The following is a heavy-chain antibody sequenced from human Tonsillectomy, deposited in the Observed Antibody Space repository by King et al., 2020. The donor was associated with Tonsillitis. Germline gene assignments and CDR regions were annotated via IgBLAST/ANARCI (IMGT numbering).Heavy chain of an antibody. CDR3: ARELGYGDSLDC. CDR2: MFSGGST. J-gene: IGHJ4*02. V-gene: IGHV3-66*01. D-gene: IGHD4-17*01. CDR1: GFTFSSNY. Sequence: VQLVESGGGLVQPGGSLRLSCAASGFTFSSNYINWVRQAPGKGLEWVSIMFSGGSTFYTDSVKGRFTISRDNSKNTLYLQMNSLRAEDTAVYYCARELGYGDSLDCWSQGTLVTVSS.